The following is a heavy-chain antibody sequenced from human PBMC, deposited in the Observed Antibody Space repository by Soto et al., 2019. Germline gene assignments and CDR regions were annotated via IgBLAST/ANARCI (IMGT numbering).Heavy chain of an antibody. J-gene: IGHJ5*02. D-gene: IGHD6-13*01. V-gene: IGHV3-66*01. CDR2: IYSGGST. CDR3: ARVVAANWFDP. Sequence: EVQLVQSGGGLVQPGGSLRLSCAASGFSFSNYAMTWVRQSPGKGLEWVSVIYSGGSTYYADSVKGRFTISRDNSKNTLYLQMNSLRAEDTAVYYCARVVAANWFDPWGQGTLVTVSS. CDR1: GFSFSNYA.